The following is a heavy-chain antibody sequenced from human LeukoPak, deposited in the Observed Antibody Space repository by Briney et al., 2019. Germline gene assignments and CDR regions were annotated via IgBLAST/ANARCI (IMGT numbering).Heavy chain of an antibody. J-gene: IGHJ4*02. CDR3: ARDAFGVDKSPF. CDR2: INSDGSDT. CDR1: GLTFSGYW. D-gene: IGHD3-3*01. V-gene: IGHV3-74*01. Sequence: GGSLRLSCVASGLTFSGYWMHWVRQAPGKGLVWVSRINSDGSDTSYADSVEGRFTISRENAKNTLYLQMDSLRAEDTAVYYCARDAFGVDKSPFWGQGTLVTVSS.